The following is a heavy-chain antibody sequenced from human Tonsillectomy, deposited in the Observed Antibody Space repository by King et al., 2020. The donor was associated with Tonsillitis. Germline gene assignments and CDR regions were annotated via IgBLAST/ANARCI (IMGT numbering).Heavy chain of an antibody. CDR1: GFTFSNCA. V-gene: IGHV3-23*04. D-gene: IGHD6-19*01. CDR3: AKYVTGTYLDY. Sequence: QLVQSGGGLVQPGGSLRLSCAASGFTFSNCAMTWVRQAPGKGLEWVSVITGSGDSTYYVDSVKGRFTISRDNSKNTLYLQMNSLRVEDTAIYYCAKYVTGTYLDYWGQGTLVTVSS. J-gene: IGHJ4*02. CDR2: ITGSGDST.